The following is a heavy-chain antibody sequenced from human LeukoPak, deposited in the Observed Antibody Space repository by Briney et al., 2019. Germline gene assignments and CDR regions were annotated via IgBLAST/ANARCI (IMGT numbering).Heavy chain of an antibody. CDR2: ISGSGGST. V-gene: IGHV3-23*01. J-gene: IGHJ4*02. Sequence: PGGSLRLSCAASGFTFSSYAMNWVRQAPGKGLEWVSAISGSGGSTYYADSVKGRFTISRDNSKNTLYLQMNSLRAEDTAVYYCAKDLGTLSHWSGYSSSWAQNDYWGQGTLVTVSS. CDR1: GFTFSSYA. D-gene: IGHD6-13*01. CDR3: AKDLGTLSHWSGYSSSWAQNDY.